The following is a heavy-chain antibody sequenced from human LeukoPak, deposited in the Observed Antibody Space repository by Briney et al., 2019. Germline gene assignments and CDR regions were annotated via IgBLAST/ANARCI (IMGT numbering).Heavy chain of an antibody. CDR3: AKDIYSTAPPGYYFDY. CDR2: ISGSGGST. J-gene: IGHJ4*02. CDR1: GFTFSSYA. V-gene: IGHV3-23*01. D-gene: IGHD1-14*01. Sequence: TGGSLRLSCAASGFTFSSYAMSWVRQAPGKGLEWVSAISGSGGSTYYADSVKGRFTISRDNAKNSLYLQMNSLRAEDTALYYCAKDIYSTAPPGYYFDYWGQGTLVTVSS.